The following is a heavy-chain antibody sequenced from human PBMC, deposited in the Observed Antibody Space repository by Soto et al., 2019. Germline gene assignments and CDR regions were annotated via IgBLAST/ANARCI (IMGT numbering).Heavy chain of an antibody. CDR1: GFTFSNFA. CDR3: ARDPSNANSHVSDCDF. J-gene: IGHJ4*02. Sequence: EVQLVASGGGLVQPGGSLRLSCAASGFTFSNFAMNWVRRAPGKGPEWVSYLSGSSRAINYAVSVKGRFIVSRDNVKTSLFLQMNSLRDEDTAVYYCARDPSNANSHVSDCDFWGQGTLVTVSS. D-gene: IGHD3-16*01. CDR2: LSGSSRAI. V-gene: IGHV3-48*02.